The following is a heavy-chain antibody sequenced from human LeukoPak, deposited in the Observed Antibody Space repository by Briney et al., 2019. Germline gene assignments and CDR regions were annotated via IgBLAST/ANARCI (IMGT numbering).Heavy chain of an antibody. Sequence: SVKVSCKASGGTFSSYAINWVRQAPGQGLEWMGGIIPIFGTANYAQKFQGRVTITADESTSTAYMELSSLRSEDTAVYYCARRNIEDAGRDYYSSGMAVGGKGPTLPVPS. CDR3: ARRNIEDAGRDYYSSGMAV. V-gene: IGHV1-69*13. CDR2: IIPIFGTA. CDR1: GGTFSSYA. D-gene: IGHD2/OR15-2a*01. J-gene: IGHJ6*04.